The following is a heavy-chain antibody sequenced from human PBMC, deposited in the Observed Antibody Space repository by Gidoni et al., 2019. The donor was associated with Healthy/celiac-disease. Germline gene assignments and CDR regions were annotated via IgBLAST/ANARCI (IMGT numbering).Heavy chain of an antibody. J-gene: IGHJ4*02. CDR2: ISWNSCSI. V-gene: IGHV3-9*01. Sequence: EVQLVESGGGLVQPGRSRRLACAASGFTFADYAMHWVRQAPGKGLEWFSGISWNSCSIGYAASVKGRFTISRDNAKNSLYLQINSLRAEDTALYYCAKARSRSGDFDYWGQGTLVTVSS. CDR3: AKARSRSGDFDY. D-gene: IGHD3-10*01. CDR1: GFTFADYA.